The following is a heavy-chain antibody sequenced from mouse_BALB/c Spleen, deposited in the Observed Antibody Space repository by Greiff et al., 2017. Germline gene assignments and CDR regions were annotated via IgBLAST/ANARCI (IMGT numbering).Heavy chain of an antibody. CDR3: TRLGRDYFDY. CDR1: GYTFTSYY. D-gene: IGHD4-1*01. CDR2: INPSNGGT. J-gene: IGHJ2*01. Sequence: VQLQQPGAELVKPGASVKLSCKASGYTFTSYYMYWVKQRPGQGLEWIGGINPSNGGTNFNEKFKSKATLTVDKSSSTAYMQLSSLTSEDSAVYYCTRLGRDYFDYWGQGTTLTVSS. V-gene: IGHV1S81*02.